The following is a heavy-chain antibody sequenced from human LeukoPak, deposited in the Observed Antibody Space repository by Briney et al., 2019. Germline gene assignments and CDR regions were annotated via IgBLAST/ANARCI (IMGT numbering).Heavy chain of an antibody. D-gene: IGHD3-9*01. CDR2: ISGSGGST. Sequence: GGSLRLSCAASGFTFSSYAMSWVRQAPGKGLNWVSAISGSGGSTYYADSVKGRFTISRDNSKNTLYLQMNSLRAEDTAVYHCARRGDILTGYFDYWGQGTLVTVSS. V-gene: IGHV3-23*01. CDR1: GFTFSSYA. J-gene: IGHJ4*02. CDR3: ARRGDILTGYFDY.